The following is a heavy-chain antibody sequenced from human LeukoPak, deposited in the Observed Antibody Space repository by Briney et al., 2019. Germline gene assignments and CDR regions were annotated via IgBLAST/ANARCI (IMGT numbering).Heavy chain of an antibody. J-gene: IGHJ3*02. CDR3: ARVRDYSSSSPPADAFDI. CDR2: ISSSSSYI. Sequence: GGSLRLSCAASGFTFSSYSMNWVRQAPGKGLEWVSSISSSSSYIYYADSVKGRFTISRDNAKNSLYLQTNSLRAEDTAVYYCARVRDYSSSSPPADAFDIWGQGTMVTVSS. V-gene: IGHV3-21*01. CDR1: GFTFSSYS. D-gene: IGHD6-6*01.